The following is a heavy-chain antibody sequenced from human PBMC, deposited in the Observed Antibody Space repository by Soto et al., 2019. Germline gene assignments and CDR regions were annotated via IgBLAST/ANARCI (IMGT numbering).Heavy chain of an antibody. CDR3: ARANYDSSTYYLDY. D-gene: IGHD3-22*01. CDR2: IYYSGST. CDR1: GASISSGDYY. Sequence: PSETLSLTCTVSGASISSGDYYWTWIRQPPGKGLEWIGSIYYSGSTYYNPSLKSRVTISVDTSNNQFSLHLSSVTAADPAVYYCARANYDSSTYYLDYWGQGTLVTVSS. J-gene: IGHJ4*02. V-gene: IGHV4-30-4*01.